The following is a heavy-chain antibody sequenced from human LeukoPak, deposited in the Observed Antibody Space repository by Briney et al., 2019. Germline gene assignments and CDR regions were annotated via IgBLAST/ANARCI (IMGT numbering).Heavy chain of an antibody. V-gene: IGHV1-69*01. D-gene: IGHD3-10*01. CDR3: ARWEIYGSGQGGSDY. CDR1: GGTFSSYA. CDR2: IIPIFGTA. J-gene: IGHJ4*02. Sequence: SVKVSCKASGGTFSSYAISWVRQAPGQGLEWMGGIIPIFGTANYAQKFQGRVTITADESTSTAYMELSSLRSEDTAVYYCARWEIYGSGQGGSDYWGQGTLVTVSS.